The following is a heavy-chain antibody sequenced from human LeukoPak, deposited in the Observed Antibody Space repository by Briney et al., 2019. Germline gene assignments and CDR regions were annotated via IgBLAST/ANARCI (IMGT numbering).Heavy chain of an antibody. D-gene: IGHD3-10*01. CDR2: INPNSGGT. CDR1: GYTFTGYY. J-gene: IGHJ4*02. Sequence: GASVKVSCKASGYTFTGYYMHWVRQAPGQGLEWMGWINPNSGGTNYAQKFQGWVTMTRDTSISTAYMELSRLRSDDTAVYYCARENGSGSHQFDYWGQGTLVTVSS. V-gene: IGHV1-2*04. CDR3: ARENGSGSHQFDY.